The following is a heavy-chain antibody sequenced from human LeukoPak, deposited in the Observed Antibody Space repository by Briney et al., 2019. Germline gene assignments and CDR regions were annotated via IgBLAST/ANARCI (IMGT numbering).Heavy chain of an antibody. CDR1: GGSISGGSYY. CDR2: IYTSGST. D-gene: IGHD2-2*01. CDR3: ARNGVPAANRGHWFDP. J-gene: IGHJ5*02. Sequence: SETLSLTCTVSGGSISGGSYYWSWIRQPAGKGLEWIGRIYTSGSTNYNPSLKSRVTISVDTSKNQFSLKLSSVTAADTAVYYCARNGVPAANRGHWFDPWGQGTLVTVSS. V-gene: IGHV4-61*02.